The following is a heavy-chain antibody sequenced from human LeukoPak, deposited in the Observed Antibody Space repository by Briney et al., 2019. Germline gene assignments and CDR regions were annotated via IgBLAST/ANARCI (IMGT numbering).Heavy chain of an antibody. J-gene: IGHJ4*02. CDR2: IIPIFGTA. Sequence: SVRVSCKASGGTFSSYAISWVRQAPGQGLEWMGGIIPIFGTANYAQKFQGRVTIAADKSTSTAYMELSSLRSEDTAVYYCASGMTTVTTRQFDYWGQGTLVTVSS. D-gene: IGHD4-17*01. CDR1: GGTFSSYA. V-gene: IGHV1-69*06. CDR3: ASGMTTVTTRQFDY.